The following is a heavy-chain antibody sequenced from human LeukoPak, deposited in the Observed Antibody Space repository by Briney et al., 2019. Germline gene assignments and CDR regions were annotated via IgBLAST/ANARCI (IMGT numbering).Heavy chain of an antibody. V-gene: IGHV3-30*03. CDR1: GFTFSSYG. J-gene: IGHJ4*03. CDR3: ARDQVLSSESWYYFDY. CDR2: ISYDGSNK. D-gene: IGHD6-19*01. Sequence: PGRSPRLSCAASGFTFSSYGMHWVREAPGEGLEWGADISYDGSNKYYADSVKGRFTISRDNSKNTLYLQMNSLRAEDTAVYYCARDQVLSSESWYYFDYWGQGTMVTVSS.